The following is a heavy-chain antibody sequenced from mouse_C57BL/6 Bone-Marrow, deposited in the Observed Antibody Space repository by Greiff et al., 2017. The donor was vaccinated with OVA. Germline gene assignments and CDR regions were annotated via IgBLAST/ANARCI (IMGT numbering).Heavy chain of an antibody. V-gene: IGHV1-53*01. Sequence: QVQLQQSGTELVKPGASVKLSCKASGYTFTSYWMHWVKQRPGQGLEWIGNINPSNGGTNYNEKFKSKATLTVDKSSSTAYMQLSSLTSEDSAVYYCARLTFYYYAMDYWGQGTSVTVSS. CDR1: GYTFTSYW. CDR3: ARLTFYYYAMDY. CDR2: INPSNGGT. J-gene: IGHJ4*01. D-gene: IGHD1-3*01.